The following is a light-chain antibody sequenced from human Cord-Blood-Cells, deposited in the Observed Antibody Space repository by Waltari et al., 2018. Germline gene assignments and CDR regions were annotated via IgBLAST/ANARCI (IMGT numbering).Light chain of an antibody. J-gene: IGKJ4*01. CDR1: QSLLHRNGYNY. CDR3: MQALQTPLT. V-gene: IGKV2-28*01. Sequence: DFVMNQSPLSLPVTPGEPASISCRSSQSLLHRNGYNYLDWYLQKPGQSPQLLIYLGSNRASGVPDRFSGSGSGTDFTLKISRVEAEDVGVYYCMQALQTPLTFGGGTKVEIK. CDR2: LGS.